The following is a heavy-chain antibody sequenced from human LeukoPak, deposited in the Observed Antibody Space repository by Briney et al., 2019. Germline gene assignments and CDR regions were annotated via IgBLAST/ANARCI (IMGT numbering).Heavy chain of an antibody. CDR2: IYYSGST. Sequence: SETLSLTCTVSGGSIISSSYYWGWIRQPPGKGLEWIGSIYYSGSTYYNPSLKSRVTISVDTSKNQFSLKLSSVTAADTAVYYCATNTIFGVSWFDPWGQATLVTVSS. J-gene: IGHJ5*02. CDR1: GGSIISSSYY. CDR3: ATNTIFGVSWFDP. D-gene: IGHD3-3*01. V-gene: IGHV4-39*01.